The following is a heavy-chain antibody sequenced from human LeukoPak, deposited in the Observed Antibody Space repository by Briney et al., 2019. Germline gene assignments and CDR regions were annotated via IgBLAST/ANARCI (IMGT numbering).Heavy chain of an antibody. Sequence: SETLSLTCAVSGDSISSGDYSWSWIRQPPGKGLEWIGYIYYSGSTNYNPSLKSRVTISVDTSNNQFSLKLSSVTAADTAVYYCARGLGVRGYYYYYYYMVVWGKGTTVTISS. D-gene: IGHD3-10*01. CDR3: ARGLGVRGYYYYYYYMVV. CDR1: GDSISSGDYS. V-gene: IGHV4-61*08. CDR2: IYYSGST. J-gene: IGHJ6*03.